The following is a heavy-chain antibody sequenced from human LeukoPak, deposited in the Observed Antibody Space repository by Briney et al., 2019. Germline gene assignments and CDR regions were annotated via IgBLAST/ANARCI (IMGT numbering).Heavy chain of an antibody. CDR2: FDPEDGET. CDR3: ARPGYCIGGSCYGWFDP. CDR1: GYTLTELS. V-gene: IGHV1-24*01. D-gene: IGHD2-15*01. Sequence: ASVKVSCKVSGYTLTELSMHWVRQAPGKGLEWMGGFDPEDGETIYAQKFQGRVTMTRDTSIRTTYMEVSRLRDDDTAVYFCARPGYCIGGSCYGWFDPWGQGTLVTVSS. J-gene: IGHJ5*02.